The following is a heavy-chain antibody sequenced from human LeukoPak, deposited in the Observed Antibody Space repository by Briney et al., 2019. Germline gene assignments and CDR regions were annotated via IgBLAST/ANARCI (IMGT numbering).Heavy chain of an antibody. J-gene: IGHJ2*01. CDR2: IRYDGSNK. CDR3: AKGLAAAGTWYFDL. Sequence: PGGSLRLSCAASGFTFSSYAMSWVRQAPGKGLEWVAFIRYDGSNKYYADSVKGRFTISRDNSKNTLYLQMNSLRAEDTAVYYCAKGLAAAGTWYFDLWGRGTLVTVSS. V-gene: IGHV3-30*02. D-gene: IGHD6-13*01. CDR1: GFTFSSYA.